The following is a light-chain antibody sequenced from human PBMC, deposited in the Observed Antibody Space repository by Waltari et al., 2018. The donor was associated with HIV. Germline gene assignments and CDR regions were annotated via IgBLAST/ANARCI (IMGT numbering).Light chain of an antibody. J-gene: IGLJ1*01. CDR2: EGS. Sequence: QSALTQPAYVSGSPGQSITISCTGTNSDVGSYNLVSWYQQHPGKAPKLMIYEGSKRPSGVSNRFSGSKSGNTASLTISGLQAEDEADYYCCSYAGSNTFVFGTGTKVTVL. CDR1: NSDVGSYNL. CDR3: CSYAGSNTFV. V-gene: IGLV2-23*03.